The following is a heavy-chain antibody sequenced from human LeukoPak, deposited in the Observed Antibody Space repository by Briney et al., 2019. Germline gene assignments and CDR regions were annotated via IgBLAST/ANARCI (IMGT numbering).Heavy chain of an antibody. CDR1: GLTFDDYA. J-gene: IGHJ4*02. V-gene: IGHV3-9*03. D-gene: IGHD6-19*01. Sequence: GGSLTLSCAASGLTFDDYAMHWVRQAPWKGLEWVAGIRWNSGSIGYAGSVKGRFTISRDNAKNSLYLQMNSLRAEDMALYYCAKGTWGVAGTGGFDYGGQGTLVTVSS. CDR2: IRWNSGSI. CDR3: AKGTWGVAGTGGFDY.